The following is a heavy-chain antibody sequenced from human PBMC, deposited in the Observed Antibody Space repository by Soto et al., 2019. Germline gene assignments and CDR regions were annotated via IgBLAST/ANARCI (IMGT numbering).Heavy chain of an antibody. J-gene: IGHJ4*02. CDR1: GGSISSGGYL. CDR2: ISDSGNT. Sequence: PSETLSLTCTVSGGSISSGGYLWSWIRQPPEKGLEWIGYISDSGNTYYKSSLKSLVTISVDTSKNQFSLKLSSVTAADTGIYYCARGRGIAAVDNLIFDYWGQGTLVTVSS. D-gene: IGHD6-13*01. CDR3: ARGRGIAAVDNLIFDY. V-gene: IGHV4-31*01.